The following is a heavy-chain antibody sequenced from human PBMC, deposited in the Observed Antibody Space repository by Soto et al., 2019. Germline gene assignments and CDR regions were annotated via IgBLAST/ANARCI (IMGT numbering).Heavy chain of an antibody. CDR1: GDSISSGGYT. CDR3: ARGPYGGSNWFDP. D-gene: IGHD4-17*01. J-gene: IGHJ5*02. CDR2: IYRTGST. V-gene: IGHV4-30-2*01. Sequence: SETLSLTCAVSGDSISSGGYTWSWVRQPPGKGPEWIGYIYRTGSTSYNTSLRSRVTMSVDTSKNQFSLRLTSATAADTAVYYCARGPYGGSNWFDPWGQGTLVTVSS.